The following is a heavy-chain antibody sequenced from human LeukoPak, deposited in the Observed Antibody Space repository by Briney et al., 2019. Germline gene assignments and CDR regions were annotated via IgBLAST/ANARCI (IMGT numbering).Heavy chain of an antibody. J-gene: IGHJ4*02. CDR1: GFTFSNFA. V-gene: IGHV3-30-3*01. CDR3: AKGHYYGSGSLDY. Sequence: GGSLRLSCVASGFTFSNFAMHWVRQAPGKGLEWVTLISFDGSNKYYADSVKGRFTVSRDNSKNTLYVQMNSLRAEDTAVYYCAKGHYYGSGSLDYWGQGTLVTVSS. D-gene: IGHD3-10*01. CDR2: ISFDGSNK.